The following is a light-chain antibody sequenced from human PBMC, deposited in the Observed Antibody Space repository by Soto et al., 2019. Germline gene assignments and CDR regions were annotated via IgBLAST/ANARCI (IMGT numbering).Light chain of an antibody. CDR3: NSYAASNTVV. Sequence: QSVLTQPPSASGSPGQSVTISCTGTSSDVGAYNYVSWYQQHPGKAPKLVIFEVNKRPSGVPDRFSGSKSGNTAFLTVSGLQTEDEADYYCNSYAASNTVVFGTGTKLTVL. J-gene: IGLJ1*01. CDR1: SSDVGAYNY. CDR2: EVN. V-gene: IGLV2-8*01.